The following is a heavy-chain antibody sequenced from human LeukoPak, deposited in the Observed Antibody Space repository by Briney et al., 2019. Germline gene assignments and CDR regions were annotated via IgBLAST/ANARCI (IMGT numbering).Heavy chain of an antibody. CDR2: IYYSGST. V-gene: IGHV4-4*02. J-gene: IGHJ4*02. D-gene: IGHD3-22*01. CDR1: GGSISSSNW. CDR3: AREASPYYYDSSGRIDY. Sequence: PSGTLSLTCAVSGGSISSSNWWSWVRQPPGKGLEWIGSIYYSGSTYYNPSLKSRVTISVDTSKNQFSLKLSSVTAADTAVYYCAREASPYYYDSSGRIDYWGQGTLVTVSS.